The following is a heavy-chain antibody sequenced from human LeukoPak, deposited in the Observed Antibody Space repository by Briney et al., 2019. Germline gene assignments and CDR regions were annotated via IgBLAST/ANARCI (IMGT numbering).Heavy chain of an antibody. D-gene: IGHD3-10*01. CDR1: GFTFSSYG. CDR3: ARERGSADYYYGMDV. J-gene: IGHJ6*02. V-gene: IGHV3-30*03. Sequence: GRSLRLSCAASGFTFSSYGMHWVRQAPGKGLEWVAVISYDGSNKYYADSVKGRFTISRDNSKNTLYLQMNSLRAEDTAVYYCARERGSADYYYGMDVWGQGTTVTVSS. CDR2: ISYDGSNK.